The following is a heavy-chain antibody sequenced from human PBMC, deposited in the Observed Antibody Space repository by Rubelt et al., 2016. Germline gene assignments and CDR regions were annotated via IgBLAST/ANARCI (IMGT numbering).Heavy chain of an antibody. CDR1: GYTFTSYA. Sequence: QVQLVQSGSELKKPGASVKVSCKASGYTFTSYAMNWVRRAPGQGLALMGWITTNSGNPTLSQGLTGRFVFAWDTSVSTAYLKISSLKAEDTDVYYCARDRLQATVPFDYWGQGTLVTVSS. J-gene: IGHJ4*02. D-gene: IGHD4-17*01. CDR2: ITTNSGNP. CDR3: ARDRLQATVPFDY. V-gene: IGHV7-4-1*02.